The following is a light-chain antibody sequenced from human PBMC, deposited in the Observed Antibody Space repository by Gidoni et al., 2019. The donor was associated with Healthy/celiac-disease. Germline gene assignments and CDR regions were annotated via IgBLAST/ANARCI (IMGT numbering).Light chain of an antibody. CDR1: QSVSSSY. CDR2: GAS. CDR3: QQYGSSPRT. J-gene: IGKJ2*01. Sequence: ELVLTQSPGTLSLSPGERATLSCRASQSVSSSYLAWYQQKPGQAPRLLIYGASSRATGISDRFSGSGSGTDFTLTISRLEPKDCAVYYWQQYGSSPRTFGQGTKLEIK. V-gene: IGKV3-20*01.